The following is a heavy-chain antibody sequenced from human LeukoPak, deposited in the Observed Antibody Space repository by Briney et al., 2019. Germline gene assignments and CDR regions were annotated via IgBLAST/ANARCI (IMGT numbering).Heavy chain of an antibody. CDR2: MNPNGGNT. J-gene: IGHJ5*02. V-gene: IGHV1-8*01. CDR3: AWDLPPRRFGEFWFDP. Sequence: ASVKVSCKASGYTFTSYDINWVRQPPGQGLEWMGFMNPNGGNTGYAHTFQGRVTITRNTSISTDYMDLNSMRSKDTAVYYYAWDLPPRRFGEFWFDPWGQGTLVTVPS. D-gene: IGHD3-10*01. CDR1: GYTFTSYD.